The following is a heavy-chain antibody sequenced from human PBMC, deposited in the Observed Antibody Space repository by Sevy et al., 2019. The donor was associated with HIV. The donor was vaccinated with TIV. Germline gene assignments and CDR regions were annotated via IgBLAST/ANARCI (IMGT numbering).Heavy chain of an antibody. Sequence: GGSLRLSCAASGFTFSSYSMNWVRQAPGKGLEWVSSISSSSSYIYYADSVKGRFTISRDNAKNSVYLQMNSLRTEDTAVYYCARGASSGWDYFDYWGQGTLVTVSS. CDR2: ISSSSSYI. V-gene: IGHV3-21*01. CDR3: ARGASSGWDYFDY. CDR1: GFTFSSYS. J-gene: IGHJ4*02. D-gene: IGHD6-19*01.